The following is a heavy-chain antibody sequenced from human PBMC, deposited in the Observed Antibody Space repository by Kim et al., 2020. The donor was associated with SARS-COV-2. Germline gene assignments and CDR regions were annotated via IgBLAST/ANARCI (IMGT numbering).Heavy chain of an antibody. CDR3: ARELVLLWFGESPRFDY. D-gene: IGHD3-10*01. J-gene: IGHJ4*02. V-gene: IGHV3-48*02. Sequence: VKGRFTISRDNAENSLYLQMNNLRDEDTAVYYCARELVLLWFGESPRFDYWGQGTLVTVSS.